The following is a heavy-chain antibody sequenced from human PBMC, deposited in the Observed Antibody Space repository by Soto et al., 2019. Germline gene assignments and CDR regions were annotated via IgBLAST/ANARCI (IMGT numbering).Heavy chain of an antibody. J-gene: IGHJ4*02. D-gene: IGHD2-2*01. CDR1: GGSVRGHY. Sequence: PSETLSVTCAVYGGSVRGHYWSWIRQPPGKGLEWIGEINDVGSTKYNLSLKSRVTISVDTSNNQFSLSLSSVTAADTALYLCARNGYGSSNHHFDSWSQGNLVTVS. CDR2: INDVGST. V-gene: IGHV4-34*01. CDR3: ARNGYGSSNHHFDS.